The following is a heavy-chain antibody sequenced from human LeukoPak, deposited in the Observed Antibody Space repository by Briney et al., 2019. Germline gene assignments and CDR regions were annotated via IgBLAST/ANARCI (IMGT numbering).Heavy chain of an antibody. CDR2: INGDGRNI. Sequence: GGSLRLSCAASGFTFDDYWMHWVRQDPRKGLVWVSRINGDGRNINYADSVRGRFTISRDNAKNTLYLQMNTLRVEDTAVYYCTRDLMDYDVSTGLHHYYMDVWGQGTTVTVSS. CDR3: TRDLMDYDVSTGLHHYYMDV. CDR1: GFTFDDYW. J-gene: IGHJ6*02. V-gene: IGHV3-74*01. D-gene: IGHD3-9*01.